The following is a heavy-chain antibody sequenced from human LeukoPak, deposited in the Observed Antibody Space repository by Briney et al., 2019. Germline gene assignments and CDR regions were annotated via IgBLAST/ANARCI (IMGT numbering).Heavy chain of an antibody. Sequence: GASVKASCKASGYTFTSYYMHWVRQAPGQGLEWMGIINPSGGSTSYAQKFQGKVTMTRDTSTSTVYMELSSLRSEDTAVYYYARGYCTNGVCQYYFDYWGQGTLVTVSS. V-gene: IGHV1-46*01. CDR2: INPSGGST. CDR3: ARGYCTNGVCQYYFDY. D-gene: IGHD2-8*01. CDR1: GYTFTSYY. J-gene: IGHJ4*02.